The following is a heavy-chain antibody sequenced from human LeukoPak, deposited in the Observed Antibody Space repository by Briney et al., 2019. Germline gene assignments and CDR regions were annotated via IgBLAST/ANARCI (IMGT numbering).Heavy chain of an antibody. CDR2: IDTDGTTT. CDR3: AKDFNWGFDY. V-gene: IGHV3-74*01. J-gene: IGHJ4*02. CDR1: GFTFSRFW. Sequence: GGSLRLSCEASGFTFSRFWMHWVRQPPGKGLVWVSRIDTDGTTTTYADSVKGRFTISRDSPKNTLYVQMNSLRAEDTAVYYCAKDFNWGFDYWGQGILVTVSS. D-gene: IGHD7-27*01.